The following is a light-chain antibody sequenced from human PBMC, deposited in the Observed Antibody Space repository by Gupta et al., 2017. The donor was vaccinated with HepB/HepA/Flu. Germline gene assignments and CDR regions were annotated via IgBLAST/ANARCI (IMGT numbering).Light chain of an antibody. CDR1: QSVSSN. J-gene: IGKJ4*01. V-gene: IGKV3-15*01. Sequence: EIVMTQSPATLSVSPGERATLSCRASQSVSSNLAWYQQKPGQAPRLLIYGASTRATGIPARFSGSGSGTEFTLTISSRQSEDFAVYYCQQYNNWPPGTFGGGTKVEIK. CDR3: QQYNNWPPGT. CDR2: GAS.